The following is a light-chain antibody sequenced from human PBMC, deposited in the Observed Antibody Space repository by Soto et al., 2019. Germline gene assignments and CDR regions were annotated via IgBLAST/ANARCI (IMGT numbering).Light chain of an antibody. CDR2: AAS. V-gene: IGKV1-39*01. CDR1: QSIRTY. J-gene: IGKJ1*01. CDR3: QQSYSTPRT. Sequence: DIQMTQSPSSLSASVGDRVAITCRASQSIRTYLNWYHQKPGEAPKVLISAASNFQSGVPSRFSGSGSGTDFTLTISSLQPEDFGTYYCQQSYSTPRTFGQGTKVDIK.